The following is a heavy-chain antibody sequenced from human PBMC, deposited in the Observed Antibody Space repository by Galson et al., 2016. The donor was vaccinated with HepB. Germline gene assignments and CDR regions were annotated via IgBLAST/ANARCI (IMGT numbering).Heavy chain of an antibody. V-gene: IGHV3-15*07. CDR1: GFGFSHAW. CDR2: IKSKNDGETT. Sequence: SLRLSCATSGFGFSHAWMHWVRQAPGKGLEWVGRIKSKNDGETTHYAAPVKGRFAISRDDSKSTLYLQINSLKTEDTAVYYCTVGATYDFWSGYYMLDPWGQGTLVTVSS. CDR3: TVGATYDFWSGYYMLDP. J-gene: IGHJ5*02. D-gene: IGHD3-3*01.